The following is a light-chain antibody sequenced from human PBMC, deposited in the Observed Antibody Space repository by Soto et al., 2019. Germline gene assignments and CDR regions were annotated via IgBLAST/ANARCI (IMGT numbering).Light chain of an antibody. J-gene: IGKJ2*01. CDR2: AAS. Sequence: DIQMTQSPSSLSASVGDRVTITCRASQSIANYLNWYQQKPGNAPKLLIFAASRLQSGVPSRFSGRGSGTDFTLTISSLQPEDFATYTCQQSYMIPFTFGRGTKVDIK. V-gene: IGKV1-39*01. CDR3: QQSYMIPFT. CDR1: QSIANY.